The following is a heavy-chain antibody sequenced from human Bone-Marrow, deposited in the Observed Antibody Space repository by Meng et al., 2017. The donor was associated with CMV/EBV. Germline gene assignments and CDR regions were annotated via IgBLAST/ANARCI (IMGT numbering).Heavy chain of an antibody. D-gene: IGHD1-26*01. Sequence: GESLKISYAASGFTFSSYAMHWVRQAPGKGLEWVAFIRHDGGDKYYRDSLKGRLTISRDDSKDTLYMEMKSLRVEDTAVYYCAKDNRIVSGSQGYWGQGTLVTVSS. J-gene: IGHJ4*02. V-gene: IGHV3-30*02. CDR2: IRHDGGDK. CDR1: GFTFSSYA. CDR3: AKDNRIVSGSQGY.